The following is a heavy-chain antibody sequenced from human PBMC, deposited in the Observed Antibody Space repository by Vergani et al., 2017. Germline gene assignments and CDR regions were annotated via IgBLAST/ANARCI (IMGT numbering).Heavy chain of an antibody. CDR2: ISSNGCST. J-gene: IGHJ4*02. V-gene: IGHV3-64D*06. Sequence: EVQLVESGGGLVKPGGSLRLSCSASGFTFSSYAMHWVRQAPGKGLEYVSAISSNGCSTYYAGSVKGRFTISRDNSKNTLYLQMSSLRAEDTAVYYCVKDGSGSYYRHFDYWGQGTLVTVSS. CDR3: VKDGSGSYYRHFDY. CDR1: GFTFSSYA. D-gene: IGHD3-10*01.